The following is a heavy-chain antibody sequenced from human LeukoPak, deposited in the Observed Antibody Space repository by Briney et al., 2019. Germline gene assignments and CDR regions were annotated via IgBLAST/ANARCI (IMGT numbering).Heavy chain of an antibody. Sequence: SVTLFCKASGCNFSSYALSWVRQAPGQGHEWMGGIIPGFGTANYAQKFQGRVTITADESTSTAYMELSSLRSEDTAVYYCARAPQAIYDYGSGSSNWFDPWGQGTLVTVSS. D-gene: IGHD3-10*01. CDR1: GCNFSSYA. J-gene: IGHJ5*02. V-gene: IGHV1-69*01. CDR2: IIPGFGTA. CDR3: ARAPQAIYDYGSGSSNWFDP.